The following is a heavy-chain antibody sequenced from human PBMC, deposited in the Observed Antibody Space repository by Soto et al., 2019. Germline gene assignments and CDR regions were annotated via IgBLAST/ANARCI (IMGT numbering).Heavy chain of an antibody. V-gene: IGHV3-74*01. CDR3: ARGEPRHSSLSVY. CDR2: ISTDGSST. D-gene: IGHD6-6*01. Sequence: EVQLVESGGGLVQPGGSLRLSCAASGFTFSSYWMHWVRQPPGKGLVWVSRISTDGSSTSYADSVKGRFTISRDNAENTLYLQMNSLTAEDTAVYYCARGEPRHSSLSVYWGQGTLVTVAS. J-gene: IGHJ4*02. CDR1: GFTFSSYW.